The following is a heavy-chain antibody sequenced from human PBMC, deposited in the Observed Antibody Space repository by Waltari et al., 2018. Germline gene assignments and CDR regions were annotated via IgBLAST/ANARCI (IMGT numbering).Heavy chain of an antibody. CDR3: TRGDPTAGAIDY. V-gene: IGHV3-13*01. CDR1: GFPLGDYA. J-gene: IGHJ4*02. Sequence: EVQLVESGGGLVHPGGSLRLSCLARGFPLGDYAMHWVRQAQGKGLGWVAAIGTAGDTKYPVSVKGRLTISRENAKNSLYLQMNSLRAGDTAVYYCTRGDPTAGAIDYWGQGTLVTVSS. CDR2: IGTAGDT.